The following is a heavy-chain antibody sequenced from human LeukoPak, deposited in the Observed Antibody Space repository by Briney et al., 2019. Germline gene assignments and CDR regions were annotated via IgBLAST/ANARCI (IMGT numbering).Heavy chain of an antibody. V-gene: IGHV4-4*09. Sequence: SETLSLTCTVSGGSINSFYLSWLRQPPGKGLEWIGLMYNSGSTSYSPSLKSRVTISLDMSRNQLSLNLYSVTAADTAVYYCARVSIAVGGTLFFFDDWGQGTLVTVSS. CDR1: GGSINSFY. D-gene: IGHD6-19*01. J-gene: IGHJ4*02. CDR3: ARVSIAVGGTLFFFDD. CDR2: MYNSGST.